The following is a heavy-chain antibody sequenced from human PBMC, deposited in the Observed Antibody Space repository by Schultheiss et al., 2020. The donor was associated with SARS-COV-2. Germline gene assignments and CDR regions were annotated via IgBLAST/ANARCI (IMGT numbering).Heavy chain of an antibody. CDR2: IYASGST. CDR1: GGSISSYY. D-gene: IGHD5-12*01. Sequence: SQTLSLTCTVSGGSISSYYWSWIRQPAGKGLEWIGRIYASGSTNYNPSLKSRVTMSVDTSKNHFSLKLTSVTAADTAVYYCARGGGYDAIYYFYAMDVWGQGTTVTVSS. J-gene: IGHJ6*02. CDR3: ARGGGYDAIYYFYAMDV. V-gene: IGHV4-4*07.